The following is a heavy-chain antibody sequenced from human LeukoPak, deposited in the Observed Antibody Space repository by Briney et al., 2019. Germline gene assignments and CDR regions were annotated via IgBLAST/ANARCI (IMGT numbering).Heavy chain of an antibody. D-gene: IGHD3-9*01. CDR2: IYVSGTT. J-gene: IGHJ4*02. CDR1: GGSISSYY. Sequence: DPSETLSLTCSVSGGSISSYYWSWIRQPAGKGLEWIGRIYVSGTTNYNPSLKSRITMSLDTSKNQLSLRLSSVTAADTAVYYCARDEAYTGYIHYWGQGILITVSS. V-gene: IGHV4-4*07. CDR3: ARDEAYTGYIHY.